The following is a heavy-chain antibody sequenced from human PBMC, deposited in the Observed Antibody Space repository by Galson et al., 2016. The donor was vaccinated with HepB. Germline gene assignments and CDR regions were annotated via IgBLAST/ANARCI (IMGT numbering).Heavy chain of an antibody. V-gene: IGHV3-30-3*01. D-gene: IGHD1-26*01. CDR2: TDGTNK. CDR1: GFTFSNYA. CDR3: ATDPIVGVPDYFDY. J-gene: IGHJ4*02. Sequence: SLRLSCAVSGFTFSNYAMHWVRRAPGKGLEWVAVTDGTNKYYADSVKGRFTISRDGSKSTLYLQMDRLRAEDTAVYYCATDPIVGVPDYFDYWGQGTLVTVSS.